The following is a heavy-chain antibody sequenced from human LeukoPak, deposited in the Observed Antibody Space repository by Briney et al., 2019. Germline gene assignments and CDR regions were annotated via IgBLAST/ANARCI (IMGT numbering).Heavy chain of an antibody. CDR1: GCTFSSYA. D-gene: IGHD2-21*02. Sequence: ASVKVSCKASGCTFSSYAISWGRQAPGQGLEWMGGIIPSFGTANYAQKFQGRVTITTDESTRTAYMELSSLRSEDTAVYYCARDCGGDCYPWGSDYYYYYMDVWGKGTTVTASS. CDR2: IIPSFGTA. CDR3: ARDCGGDCYPWGSDYYYYYMDV. V-gene: IGHV1-69*05. J-gene: IGHJ6*03.